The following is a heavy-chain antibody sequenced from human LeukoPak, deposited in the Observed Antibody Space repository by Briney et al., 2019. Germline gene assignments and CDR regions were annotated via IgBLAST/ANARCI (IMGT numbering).Heavy chain of an antibody. Sequence: GGSLRLSCAASGLTFSGYWMHWVRQGPGKGLVWVSRINTDGSSTSYADSVKGRFTISRDNAKNTLYLQMNSLRAEDTAVYYCARDEGSSSTFDYWGQGTLVTVSS. CDR3: ARDEGSSSTFDY. J-gene: IGHJ4*02. CDR1: GLTFSGYW. D-gene: IGHD6-13*01. V-gene: IGHV3-74*01. CDR2: INTDGSST.